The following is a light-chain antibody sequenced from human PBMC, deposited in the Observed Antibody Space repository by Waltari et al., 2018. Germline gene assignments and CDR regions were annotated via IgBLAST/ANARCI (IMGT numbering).Light chain of an antibody. CDR1: KLGDKY. CDR2: QDS. CDR3: QAWDSSTGI. V-gene: IGLV3-1*01. J-gene: IGLJ2*01. Sequence: SYELTQSASVSVSPGQTASITCPGAKLGDKYASWYQQKPGQSPVLVMYQDSKRPSGIPERFSGSNSGNTATLTISGTQAMDEADYYCQAWDSSTGIFGGGTKLTVL.